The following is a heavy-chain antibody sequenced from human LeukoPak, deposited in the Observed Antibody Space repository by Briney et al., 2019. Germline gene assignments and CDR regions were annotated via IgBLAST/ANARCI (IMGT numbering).Heavy chain of an antibody. V-gene: IGHV4-31*03. CDR3: ARDQGLGYSDY. Sequence: SQTLSLTCTVSGGSISSGGYFWSWIRQHPGKGLEWIGHIYYSGSTSYKSSPKSRATISVDTSKNQISLRLSSVTAADTAVYYCARDQGLGYSDYWGQGTLVTVSS. D-gene: IGHD2-15*01. CDR1: GGSISSGGYF. CDR2: IYYSGST. J-gene: IGHJ4*02.